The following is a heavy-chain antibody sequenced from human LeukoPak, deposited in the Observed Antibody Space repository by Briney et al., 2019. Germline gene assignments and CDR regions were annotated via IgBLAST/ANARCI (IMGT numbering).Heavy chain of an antibody. V-gene: IGHV1-2*06. D-gene: IGHD3-16*01. CDR1: GYTFTGFY. J-gene: IGHJ5*02. CDR3: ATAGVSLGGGLNWFDP. Sequence: ASVKVSCKASGYTFTGFYMHWVRQAPGQGLEWMGRINPNSGGTNYAQKFQGRVTMTSDTSISTAFMELSTLRSDDTAIYFCATAGVSLGGGLNWFDPWGQGTLVTVSS. CDR2: INPNSGGT.